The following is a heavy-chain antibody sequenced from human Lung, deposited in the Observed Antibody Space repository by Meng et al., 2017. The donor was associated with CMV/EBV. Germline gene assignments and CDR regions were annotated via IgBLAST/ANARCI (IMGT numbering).Heavy chain of an antibody. Sequence: QGRIGIWGPELKQPGASVTFACKTSGYTFSTYTINWVRQAHGRGIEWMGWISTNTGTPTYTQGFTGRFVFSLDTSVSTAYLQISSLKAEDTAVYYCARGGNFDPWGQGTLVTVSS. CDR2: ISTNTGTP. J-gene: IGHJ5*02. CDR1: GYTFSTYT. D-gene: IGHD2/OR15-2a*01. V-gene: IGHV7-4-1*02. CDR3: ARGGNFDP.